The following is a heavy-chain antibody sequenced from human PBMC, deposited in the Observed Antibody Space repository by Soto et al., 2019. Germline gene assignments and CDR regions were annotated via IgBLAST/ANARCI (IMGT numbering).Heavy chain of an antibody. D-gene: IGHD4-17*01. V-gene: IGHV3-30*18. CDR2: ISYDGNNK. CDR1: GFTFSTNG. CDR3: AKDHLPSTVTTPGY. Sequence: ESGGGVVQPGRSLRLSCAASGFTFSTNGMHWVRQAPGKGREWVAVISYDGNNKYYADSVKGRFTIARDNSKNTLFLQMDSLRAEDTAVYYCAKDHLPSTVTTPGYWGQGTLVTVSS. J-gene: IGHJ4*02.